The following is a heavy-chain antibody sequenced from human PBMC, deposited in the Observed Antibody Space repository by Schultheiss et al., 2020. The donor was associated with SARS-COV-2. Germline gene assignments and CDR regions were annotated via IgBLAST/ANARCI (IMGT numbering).Heavy chain of an antibody. J-gene: IGHJ6*03. Sequence: SETLSLTCAVYGGSFSGYYWSWIRQPPGKGLEWIGSIYYRGSTYYNPSLKSRVTISVDTSKNQFSLKLSSVTAADTAVYYCARREPWYYMDVWGKGTTVTVSS. D-gene: IGHD1-14*01. CDR3: ARREPWYYMDV. CDR1: GGSFSGYY. CDR2: IYYRGST. V-gene: IGHV4-34*01.